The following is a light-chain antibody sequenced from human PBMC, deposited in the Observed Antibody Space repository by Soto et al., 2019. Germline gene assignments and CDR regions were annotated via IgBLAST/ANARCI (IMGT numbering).Light chain of an antibody. Sequence: DIQMTQSPSSLSASVGDRVTITCRASQSIDYYLSWYQQKPGKAPKLLIHAASSLLRVVPSRFSGSGSGTEFTFTISSLQSEDCATYYCQQSYSPLRTFGQGTTLEI. CDR1: QSIDYY. CDR3: QQSYSPLRT. J-gene: IGKJ2*01. V-gene: IGKV1-39*01. CDR2: AAS.